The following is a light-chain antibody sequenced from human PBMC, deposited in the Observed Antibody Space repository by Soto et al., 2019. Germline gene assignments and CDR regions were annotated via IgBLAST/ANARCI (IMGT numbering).Light chain of an antibody. CDR3: QQYSAYPVT. CDR2: QAS. CDR1: QSISNR. V-gene: IGKV1-5*03. J-gene: IGKJ4*01. Sequence: DIPMTQSPSTLSASVGDRVTITCRATQSISNRLAWYQQKPGQAPNLLIYQASNLKSGVPSTFSGSGSGTDFTLTISSLQPNDFATYYCQQYSAYPVTFGGGTKVESK.